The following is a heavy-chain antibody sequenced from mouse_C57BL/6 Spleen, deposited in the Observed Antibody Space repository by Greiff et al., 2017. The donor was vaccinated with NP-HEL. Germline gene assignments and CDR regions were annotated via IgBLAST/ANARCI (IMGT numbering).Heavy chain of an antibody. Sequence: EVQLQESGGDLVKPGGSLKLSCAASGFTFSSYGMSWVRQTPDKRLEWVATISSGGSYTYYPDSVKGRFTISRDNAKNTLYLQMSSLKSEDTAMYYCARQGRGATMVTNSFDVWGTGTTVTVSS. V-gene: IGHV5-6*01. D-gene: IGHD2-2*01. J-gene: IGHJ1*03. CDR1: GFTFSSYG. CDR3: ARQGRGATMVTNSFDV. CDR2: ISSGGSYT.